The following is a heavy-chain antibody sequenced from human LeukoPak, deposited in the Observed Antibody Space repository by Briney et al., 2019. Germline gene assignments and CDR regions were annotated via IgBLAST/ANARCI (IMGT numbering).Heavy chain of an antibody. CDR3: ARDRTIYFDQ. J-gene: IGHJ4*02. CDR2: IWYDGSNK. D-gene: IGHD3-3*01. V-gene: IGHV3-33*01. Sequence: GGSLRLSCAASGFNFRSYGMHWVRQAPGKGLEWVAVIWYDGSNKYYADSVKGRFIISRDSSKNTLSLQMNSLRAEDTAVYYCARDRTIYFDQWGQGILVTVSS. CDR1: GFNFRSYG.